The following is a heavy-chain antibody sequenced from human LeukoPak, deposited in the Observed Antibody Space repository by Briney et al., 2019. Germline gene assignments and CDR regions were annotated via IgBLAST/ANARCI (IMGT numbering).Heavy chain of an antibody. Sequence: PSETLSLTCTVSGGSISSSSYYWGWIRQPPGKGLEWIGSIYYSGSTYYNPSLKSRVTISVDTSKNQFSLKLSSVTAADTAVYYCAREGEVDPESWGRGTLVTVSS. CDR2: IYYSGST. CDR3: AREGEVDPES. CDR1: GGSISSSSYY. D-gene: IGHD3-16*01. V-gene: IGHV4-39*07. J-gene: IGHJ5*02.